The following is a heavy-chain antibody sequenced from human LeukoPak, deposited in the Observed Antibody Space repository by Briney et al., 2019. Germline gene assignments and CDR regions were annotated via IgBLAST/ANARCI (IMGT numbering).Heavy chain of an antibody. CDR2: IQYDGSNK. J-gene: IGHJ5*02. CDR1: GFTFSSYG. CDR3: AKNSHYGSGSYYPGENWFDP. D-gene: IGHD3-10*01. V-gene: IGHV3-30*02. Sequence: AGGSLRLSCAASGFTFSSYGMHWVRQAPGKGLEWVAFIQYDGSNKYYADSVKGRFTISRDNSKNTLYLQMNSLRAEDTAVYYCAKNSHYGSGSYYPGENWFDPWGQGTLVTVSS.